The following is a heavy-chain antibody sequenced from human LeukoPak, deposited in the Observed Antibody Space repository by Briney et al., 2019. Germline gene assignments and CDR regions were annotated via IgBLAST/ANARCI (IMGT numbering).Heavy chain of an antibody. CDR3: TRWVVPAAYPFDY. Sequence: GGSLRLSCTASGFTFGDYAMSWFRQAPGKGLEWVGFIRSKAYGGTTEYAASVKGRFTISRDDSKSIAYLQMNSLKIEDTAVYYCTRWVVPAAYPFDYWGQGTLVTVSS. V-gene: IGHV3-49*03. J-gene: IGHJ4*02. CDR2: IRSKAYGGTT. D-gene: IGHD2-2*01. CDR1: GFTFGDYA.